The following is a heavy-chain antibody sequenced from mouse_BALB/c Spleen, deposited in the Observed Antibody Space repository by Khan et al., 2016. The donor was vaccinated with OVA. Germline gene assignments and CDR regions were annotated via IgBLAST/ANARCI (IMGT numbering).Heavy chain of an antibody. J-gene: IGHJ2*01. CDR2: IYPGNGYT. D-gene: IGHD2-14*01. CDR1: GSTFTSYG. V-gene: IGHV1S134*01. CDR3: TTAYYRYYFDY. Sequence: VQLKQSGAELGRPGSSVKLSCKTSGSTFTSYGIKWVKQRPGQGLEWIGYIYPGNGYTEYNERFQGKAILTSDTSSSTAYMQLRSLTSEDSAIYFCTTAYYRYYFDYWGQGTTLTVSS.